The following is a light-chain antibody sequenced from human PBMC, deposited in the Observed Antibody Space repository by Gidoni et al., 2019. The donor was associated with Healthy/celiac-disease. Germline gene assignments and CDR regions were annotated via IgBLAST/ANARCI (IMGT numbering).Light chain of an antibody. CDR3: QQSYSTPLT. CDR1: QSISSY. J-gene: IGKJ4*01. Sequence: DIQMTQSPSSLSASVGDRVTITCRASQSISSYLNWYQQKPGKAPKLLISAASSLQSGVPSRFNGSGSGTDFTLTISSLQPEDFATYYCQQSYSTPLTFGGGTKVEIK. CDR2: AAS. V-gene: IGKV1-39*01.